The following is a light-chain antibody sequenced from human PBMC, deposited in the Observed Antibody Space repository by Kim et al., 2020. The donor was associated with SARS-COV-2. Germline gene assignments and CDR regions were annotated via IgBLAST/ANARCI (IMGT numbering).Light chain of an antibody. CDR1: QTISTNS. Sequence: SSGERATLSCRANQTISTNSLAWYQQQPGQAPRLLIYAESSRTTGIPGRFSGSGSGTDFTLTMNRLKPDDFAVYYCQQYEDSPRTFGQGTKVDIK. J-gene: IGKJ1*01. V-gene: IGKV3-20*01. CDR2: AES. CDR3: QQYEDSPRT.